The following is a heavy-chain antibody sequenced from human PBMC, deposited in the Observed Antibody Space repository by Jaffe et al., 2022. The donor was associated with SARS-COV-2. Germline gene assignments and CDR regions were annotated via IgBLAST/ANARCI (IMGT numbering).Heavy chain of an antibody. CDR2: ISGSGGST. J-gene: IGHJ4*02. CDR3: AKDSRGYDSGTGGFDY. Sequence: EVQLLESGGGLVQPGGSLRLSCAASGFTFSSYAMSWVRQAPGKGLEWVSAISGSGGSTYYADSVKGRFTISRDNSKNTLYLQMNSLRAEDTAVYYCAKDSRGYDSGTGGFDYWGQGTLVTVSS. D-gene: IGHD5-12*01. V-gene: IGHV3-23*01. CDR1: GFTFSSYA.